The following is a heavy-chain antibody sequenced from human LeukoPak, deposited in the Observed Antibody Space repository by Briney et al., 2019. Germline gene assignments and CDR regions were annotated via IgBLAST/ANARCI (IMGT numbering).Heavy chain of an antibody. Sequence: SETLSLTCAVSGGSISSGGYSWSWIRQPPGKGLEWIGYIYHSGSTYYNPSLKSRVTISVDRSKNQFSPKLSSVTAADTAVYYCASDSGYDSLGDYYYYGMDVWGQGTTVTVSS. CDR2: IYHSGST. D-gene: IGHD5-12*01. CDR1: GGSISSGGYS. CDR3: ASDSGYDSLGDYYYYGMDV. V-gene: IGHV4-30-2*01. J-gene: IGHJ6*02.